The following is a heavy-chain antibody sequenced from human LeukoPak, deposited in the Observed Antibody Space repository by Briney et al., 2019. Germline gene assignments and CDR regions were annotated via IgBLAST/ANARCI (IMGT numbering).Heavy chain of an antibody. D-gene: IGHD6-13*01. V-gene: IGHV4-61*02. CDR2: IYTSGST. CDR3: ARENRAAGTGVDY. J-gene: IGHJ4*02. CDR1: GGSISSGSYY. Sequence: TSETLSLTCTVSGGSISSGSYYWSWIRQPAGKGLEWIGRIYTSGSTNYNPSLKSRVTISVDTSKNQFSLKLSSVTAADTAVYYCARENRAAGTGVDYWGQGTLLTVSS.